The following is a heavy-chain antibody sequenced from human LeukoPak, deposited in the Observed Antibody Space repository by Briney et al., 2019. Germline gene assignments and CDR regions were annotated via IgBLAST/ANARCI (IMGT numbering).Heavy chain of an antibody. V-gene: IGHV3-74*01. CDR3: ARETYYGSDYYFDY. Sequence: GGSLRLSCAASGFTFSSYLMHCVRQAPGKGLVWVSRINNDGSSTTYADSVKGRFTFSRDNAKNTLYLQMNSLRAEDTAVYYCARETYYGSDYYFDYWGQGTLVTVSS. CDR2: INNDGSST. CDR1: GFTFSSYL. D-gene: IGHD3-10*01. J-gene: IGHJ4*02.